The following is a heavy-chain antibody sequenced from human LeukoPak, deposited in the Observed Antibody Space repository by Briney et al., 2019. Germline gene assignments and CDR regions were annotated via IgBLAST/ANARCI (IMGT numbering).Heavy chain of an antibody. V-gene: IGHV1-46*01. D-gene: IGHD1-26*01. Sequence: ALVKVSCKASGYTFTSYYMHWVRQAPGQGLEWMGIINPSGGSTSYAEKFQGRVTMTRDTSTSTVYMELSSLRSEDTAVYYCARDNSVGDYAWWFDPWGQGTLVTVSS. CDR1: GYTFTSYY. CDR3: ARDNSVGDYAWWFDP. CDR2: INPSGGST. J-gene: IGHJ5*02.